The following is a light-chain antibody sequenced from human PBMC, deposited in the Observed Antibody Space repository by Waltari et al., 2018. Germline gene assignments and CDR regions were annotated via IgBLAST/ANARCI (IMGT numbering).Light chain of an antibody. Sequence: QSALTQPPSASGSPGQSVTISCTATTGDVGSYVSWYQQHPGRAPKVLIFEVTKRPSGVPPRFSGSRSGNTASLTVSGLQAEDEADYYCSTYAGNDKLVFGGGTKVTVL. CDR1: TGDVGSY. J-gene: IGLJ3*02. V-gene: IGLV2-8*01. CDR2: EVT. CDR3: STYAGNDKLV.